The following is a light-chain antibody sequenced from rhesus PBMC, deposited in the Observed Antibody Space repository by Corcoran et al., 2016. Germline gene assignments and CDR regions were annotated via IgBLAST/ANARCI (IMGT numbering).Light chain of an antibody. J-gene: IGKJ1*01. CDR1: QRISSW. CDR2: TAS. CDR3: QQYKSPPWT. Sequence: DIQMTQSPSSLSASVGDKVTITCQASQRISSWLAWYQQKPGKAPKPLFYTASSLESGVPSRFSGSGFGTDLTLTISSLQPEDFATYYCQQYKSPPWTFGQGTKVEIK. V-gene: IGKV1-16*01.